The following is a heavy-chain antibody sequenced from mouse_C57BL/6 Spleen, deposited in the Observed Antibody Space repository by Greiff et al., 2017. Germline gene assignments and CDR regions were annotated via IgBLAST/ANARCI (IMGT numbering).Heavy chain of an antibody. CDR2: ISDGGSYT. J-gene: IGHJ4*01. V-gene: IGHV5-4*01. Sequence: EVMLVESGGGLVKPGGSLKLSCAASGFTFSSYAMSWVRQTPEKRLEWVATISDGGSYTYYPDNVKGRFTISRDNAKNNLYLQMSHLKSEDTAMYYCARDSSGYRAMDYWGQGTSVTVSS. D-gene: IGHD3-2*02. CDR3: ARDSSGYRAMDY. CDR1: GFTFSSYA.